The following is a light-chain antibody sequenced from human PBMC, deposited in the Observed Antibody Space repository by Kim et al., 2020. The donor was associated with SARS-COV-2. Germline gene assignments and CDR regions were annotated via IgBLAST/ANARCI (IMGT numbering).Light chain of an antibody. CDR1: ITMF. Sequence: ITMFLNWYRQKPGKAPNLLIYAVSSLQNGVTSRFSGSGSGTHFTLTINNLRPEDFATYYCLQTYSAPLTFGGGTKLEI. V-gene: IGKV1-39*01. J-gene: IGKJ4*01. CDR2: AVS. CDR3: LQTYSAPLT.